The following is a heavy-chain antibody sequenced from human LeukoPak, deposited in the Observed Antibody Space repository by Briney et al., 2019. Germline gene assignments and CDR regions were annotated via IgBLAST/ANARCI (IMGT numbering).Heavy chain of an antibody. D-gene: IGHD4-23*01. J-gene: IGHJ4*02. Sequence: ASVTVSCKVSGYTLTELSMHWVRQAPGKGLEWMGGFDPEDGETIYAQKFQGRVTMTEDTSTDTAYMELSSLRSEDTAVYYCARDLYGGTSATFDYWGQGTLVTVSS. CDR1: GYTLTELS. CDR2: FDPEDGET. CDR3: ARDLYGGTSATFDY. V-gene: IGHV1-24*01.